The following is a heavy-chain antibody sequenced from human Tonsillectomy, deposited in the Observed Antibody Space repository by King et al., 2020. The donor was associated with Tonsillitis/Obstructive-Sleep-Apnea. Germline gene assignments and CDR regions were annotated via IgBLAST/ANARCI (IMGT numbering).Heavy chain of an antibody. CDR2: IYYSGST. CDR1: AGSISGYY. J-gene: IGHJ5*02. Sequence: VQLQESGPGLVKPSETLSLTCTVSAGSISGYYWSWIRQPPGKGLEWIGDIYYSGSTNYNPSLKSRVTISVDTSKNQFSLKLSSVTAADTAVYYCAGGGTTFLNWFDPWGQGTLVTVSP. V-gene: IGHV4-59*01. D-gene: IGHD4-17*01. CDR3: AGGGTTFLNWFDP.